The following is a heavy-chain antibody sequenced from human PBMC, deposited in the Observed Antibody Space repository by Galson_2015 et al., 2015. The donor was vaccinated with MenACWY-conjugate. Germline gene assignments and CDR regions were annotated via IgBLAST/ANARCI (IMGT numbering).Heavy chain of an antibody. V-gene: IGHV1-46*01. CDR1: GYTFTSYY. CDR2: INPSGGST. J-gene: IGHJ6*02. Sequence: SVKVSCKASGYTFTSYYMHWVRQAPGQGLEWMGIINPSGGSTSYAQKFQGRVTMTRDTSTSTVYMELSSLRSEDTAVYYCARDSLDAMVRGVTPNDYYYGMDVWGQGTTVTVSS. CDR3: ARDSLDAMVRGVTPNDYYYGMDV. D-gene: IGHD3-10*01.